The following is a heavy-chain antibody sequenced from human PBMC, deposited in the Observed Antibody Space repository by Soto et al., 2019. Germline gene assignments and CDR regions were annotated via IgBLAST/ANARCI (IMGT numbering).Heavy chain of an antibody. Sequence: QVQLVQSGAEVKKSGASVKVSCKASGYTFTSHDINWVRQATGQGLEWMGWMNPNSGNTGYAQKFQGRVTMARNTSISTAYMELSSVRSEDTAVYYCATWDYSYYARFDYCGQGTLVTVSS. D-gene: IGHD4-4*01. CDR1: GYTFTSHD. J-gene: IGHJ4*02. V-gene: IGHV1-8*01. CDR3: ATWDYSYYARFDY. CDR2: MNPNSGNT.